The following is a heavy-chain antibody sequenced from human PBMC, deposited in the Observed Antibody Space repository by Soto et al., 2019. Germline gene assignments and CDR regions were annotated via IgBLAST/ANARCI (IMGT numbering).Heavy chain of an antibody. D-gene: IGHD3-10*01. V-gene: IGHV3-23*01. CDR3: AKQRADYGSGADTFYFDS. CDR1: GVTFSNYA. Sequence: EVQLLESGGGLVQPGGSLRLSCTVSGVTFSNYAMNWVRQAPGKGLEWVSSLSGSGGTTYYADSVKGRFIISRDSSKNTPYLLMNSLSAEDTALYYCAKQRADYGSGADTFYFDSWGQGALGTVSS. CDR2: LSGSGGTT. J-gene: IGHJ4*02.